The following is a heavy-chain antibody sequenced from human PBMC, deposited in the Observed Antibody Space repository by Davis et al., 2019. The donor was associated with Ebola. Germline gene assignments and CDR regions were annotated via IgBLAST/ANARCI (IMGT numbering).Heavy chain of an antibody. CDR3: TPDIVVVVAVQSDAFDI. V-gene: IGHV3-49*03. Sequence: GESLKISCTASGFTFAAYAMSWFPHASGKGLAWVGFISSKAYGRTTVYAASVKGRFTISRDDSKSIAYLQMNSLKTEDTAVYYCTPDIVVVVAVQSDAFDIWGQGTMVTVSS. CDR2: ISSKAYGRTT. CDR1: GFTFAAYA. J-gene: IGHJ3*02. D-gene: IGHD2-15*01.